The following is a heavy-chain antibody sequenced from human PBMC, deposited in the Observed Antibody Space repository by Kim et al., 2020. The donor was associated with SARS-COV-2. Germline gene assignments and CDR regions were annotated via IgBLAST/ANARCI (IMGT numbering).Heavy chain of an antibody. CDR3: AKDDSLWFGTNRRDAFDI. D-gene: IGHD3-10*01. J-gene: IGHJ3*02. Sequence: KGRFTISRDNSKNTLYLQMNSLRAEDTAVYYCAKDDSLWFGTNRRDAFDIWGQGTMVTVSS. V-gene: IGHV3-23*01.